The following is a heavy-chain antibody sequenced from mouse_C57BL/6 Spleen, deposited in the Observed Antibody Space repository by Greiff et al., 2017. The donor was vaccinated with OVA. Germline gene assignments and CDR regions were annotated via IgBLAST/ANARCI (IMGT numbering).Heavy chain of an antibody. D-gene: IGHD1-1*01. CDR2: ISSGGSYT. Sequence: EVQVVESGGDLVKPGGSLKLSCAASGFTFSSYGMSWVRQTPDKRLEWVATISSGGSYTYYPDSVKGRFTISRDNAKNTLYLQMSSLKSEDTAMYYCARPVTTEYYFDYWGQGTTLTVSS. V-gene: IGHV5-6*01. CDR3: ARPVTTEYYFDY. CDR1: GFTFSSYG. J-gene: IGHJ2*01.